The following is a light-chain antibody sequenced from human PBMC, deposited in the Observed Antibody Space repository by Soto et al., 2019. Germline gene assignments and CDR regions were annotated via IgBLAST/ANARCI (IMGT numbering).Light chain of an antibody. V-gene: IGKV3-11*01. CDR2: DAS. Sequence: ETVLTQSPATLSLSPGERATLSCRASQSVRRYLAWYQQKAGQTPRLLIYDASNRATGIPARFSGSGSGTDFTLTISSLEPEDFGVYYCQQRTNWPPTFGQGTKVEIK. J-gene: IGKJ1*01. CDR1: QSVRRY. CDR3: QQRTNWPPT.